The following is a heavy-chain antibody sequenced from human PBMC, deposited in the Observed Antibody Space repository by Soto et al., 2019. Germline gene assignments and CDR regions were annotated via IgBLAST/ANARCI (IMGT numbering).Heavy chain of an antibody. Sequence: QVQLQESGPGLVKPSQTLSLTCTVSGGSISSGGYYWSWIRQHPGKGLEWIGYIDHSGSTYYNPSFKSRVTISIDTSKNQFSLKLSYVTVADTAVYYCARAGDYGGNFDYWGQGTLVTVSS. CDR2: IDHSGST. J-gene: IGHJ4*02. CDR1: GGSISSGGYY. D-gene: IGHD4-17*01. V-gene: IGHV4-31*03. CDR3: ARAGDYGGNFDY.